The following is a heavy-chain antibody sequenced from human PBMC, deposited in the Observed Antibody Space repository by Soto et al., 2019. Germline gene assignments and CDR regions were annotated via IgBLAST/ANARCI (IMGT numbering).Heavy chain of an antibody. CDR1: GGSISSYY. D-gene: IGHD5-18*01. Sequence: SETLSLTCTVSGGSISSYYWSWIRQPPGKGLEWIGYIYYGGSTNYNPSLKSRVTISVDTSKNQFSLKLSSVTAADTAVYYCAREIGYSYDGRYAFDIWGQGTMVTVSS. CDR3: AREIGYSYDGRYAFDI. CDR2: IYYGGST. V-gene: IGHV4-59*01. J-gene: IGHJ3*02.